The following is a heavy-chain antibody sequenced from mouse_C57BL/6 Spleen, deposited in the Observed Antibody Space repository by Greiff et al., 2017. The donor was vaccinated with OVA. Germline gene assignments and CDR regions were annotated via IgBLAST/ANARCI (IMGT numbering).Heavy chain of an antibody. CDR3: ARQRANDYDAWFAY. Sequence: EVQVVESGGGLVKPGGSLKLSCAASGFTFSSYTMSWVRQTPEKRLEWVATISGGGGNTYYPDSVKGRFTISRDNAKNTLYLQMSSLRSEDTALYYCARQRANDYDAWFAYWGQGTLVTVSA. V-gene: IGHV5-9*01. J-gene: IGHJ3*01. CDR2: ISGGGGNT. CDR1: GFTFSSYT. D-gene: IGHD2-4*01.